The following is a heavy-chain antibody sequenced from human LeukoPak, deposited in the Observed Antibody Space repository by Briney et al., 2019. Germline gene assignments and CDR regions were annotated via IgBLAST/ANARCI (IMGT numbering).Heavy chain of an antibody. V-gene: IGHV3-30*04. J-gene: IGHJ4*02. CDR2: ISYGGSNK. CDR3: ARGRLYYYGSGSYPY. CDR1: GFTFSSYA. Sequence: GGSLRLSCAASGFTFSSYAMHWVRQAPGKGLEWVAVISYGGSNKYYADSVKGRFTISRDNSKNTMYLQMNSLRAEDTAVYYCARGRLYYYGSGSYPYWGQGTLVTVSS. D-gene: IGHD3-10*01.